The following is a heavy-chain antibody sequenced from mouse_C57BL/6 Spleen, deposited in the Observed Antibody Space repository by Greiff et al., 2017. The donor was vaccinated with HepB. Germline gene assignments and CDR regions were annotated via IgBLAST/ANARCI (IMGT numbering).Heavy chain of an antibody. V-gene: IGHV1-50*01. D-gene: IGHD3-2*02. J-gene: IGHJ3*01. Sequence: QVQLKQPGAELVKPGASVKLSCKASGYTFTSYWMQWVKQRPGQGLEWIGEIDPSDSYTNYNQKFKGKATLTVDTSSSTAYMQLSSLTSEDSAVYYCARPRQLRLEAWFAYWGQGTLVTVSA. CDR2: IDPSDSYT. CDR1: GYTFTSYW. CDR3: ARPRQLRLEAWFAY.